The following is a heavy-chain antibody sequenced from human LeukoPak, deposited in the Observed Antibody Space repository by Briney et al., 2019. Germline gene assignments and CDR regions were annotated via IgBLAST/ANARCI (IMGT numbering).Heavy chain of an antibody. CDR1: GDSMSSYF. Sequence: SETLSLTCTVSGDSMSSYFWSWLRQPPGKGLEWIGYFHHSGSTNYNPSLKSRVTISVDTSKNQFSLKLSSVTAADTAVYYCARAIYSGYGTYNWFDPWGQGTLVTVSS. D-gene: IGHD5-12*01. CDR3: ARAIYSGYGTYNWFDP. CDR2: FHHSGST. V-gene: IGHV4-59*01. J-gene: IGHJ5*02.